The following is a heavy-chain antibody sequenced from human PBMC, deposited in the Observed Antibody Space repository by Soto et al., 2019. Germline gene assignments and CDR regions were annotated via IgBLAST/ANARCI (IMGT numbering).Heavy chain of an antibody. Sequence: GGSLRLSCAASGFTFSNFAMSWVRQAPGKGLEWVAVIWYDGSNKYYADSVKGRFTISRDNSKNTLYLQMNSLRAEDTAVYYCARDYDSSGYPRYYFAYWGQGTLVTVSS. V-gene: IGHV3-33*08. D-gene: IGHD3-22*01. CDR2: IWYDGSNK. CDR3: ARDYDSSGYPRYYFAY. CDR1: GFTFSNFA. J-gene: IGHJ4*02.